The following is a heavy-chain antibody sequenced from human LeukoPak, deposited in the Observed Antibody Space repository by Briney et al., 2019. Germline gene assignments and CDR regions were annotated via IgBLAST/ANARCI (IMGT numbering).Heavy chain of an antibody. CDR2: ISGSGGST. V-gene: IGHV3-23*01. CDR1: RFXFNTYA. CDR3: AKDGLVWFGELN. D-gene: IGHD3-10*01. J-gene: IGHJ4*02. Sequence: GGSLRLSCAASRFXFNTYAMSWVRQAPGKGPEWVSGISGSGGSTYYADSVKGRFTISRDNSKNTLYLQMNSLRAEDTAVYYCAKDGLVWFGELNWGQGTLVTVSS.